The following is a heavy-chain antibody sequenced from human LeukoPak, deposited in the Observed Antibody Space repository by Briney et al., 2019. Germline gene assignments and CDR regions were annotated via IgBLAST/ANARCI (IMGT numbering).Heavy chain of an antibody. D-gene: IGHD3-22*01. V-gene: IGHV3-21*01. CDR2: ISVRSKYR. CDR1: GYTFSDFS. Sequence: PGGSLRLSCAASGYTFSDFSVNWVRQAPGKGLEWVSSISVRSKYRYYAKSVRGRFTISRVDATDSLFLQMNSLRAEDTAFYFCVGLRSNSDRSGYYYYYDYWGQGTLVTVSS. J-gene: IGHJ4*02. CDR3: VGLRSNSDRSGYYYYYDY.